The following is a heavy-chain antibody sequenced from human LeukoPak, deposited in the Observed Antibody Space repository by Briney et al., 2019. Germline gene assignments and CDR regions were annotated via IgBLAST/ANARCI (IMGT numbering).Heavy chain of an antibody. CDR1: GFTFSSYA. Sequence: GGSLRLSCAASGFTFSSYAMSWVRQTAGKGLEWVSAISGGGDITYYADSVKGRFTISRDNSKDTLFLQMHSLRPGDTAVYYCVREDTPATANYWGQGTLVTISS. V-gene: IGHV3-23*01. CDR3: VREDTPATANY. J-gene: IGHJ4*02. CDR2: ISGGGDIT. D-gene: IGHD2-21*02.